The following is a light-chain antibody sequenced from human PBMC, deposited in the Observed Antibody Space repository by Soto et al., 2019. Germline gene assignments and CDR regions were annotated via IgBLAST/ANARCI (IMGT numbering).Light chain of an antibody. CDR3: QQYETFSGT. CDR1: QGISSW. CDR2: DAS. Sequence: DIQMTQSPSSVSASVGDRVTITCQASQGISSWLAWYQQKPGKAPKLLIYDASALPRGVPSRFSGSGSGTKFTLTIASLQPDDFATYYCQQYETFSGTFGPGTKVDIK. V-gene: IGKV1-12*01. J-gene: IGKJ1*01.